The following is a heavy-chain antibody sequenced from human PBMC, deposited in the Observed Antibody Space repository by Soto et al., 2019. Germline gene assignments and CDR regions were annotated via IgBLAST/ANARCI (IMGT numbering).Heavy chain of an antibody. CDR3: ARDGVGATTFFGYFDY. V-gene: IGHV3-30*02. Sequence: PVGSLRLSCAASGFTFSGYGMHWVRQAPGKGLEWVAITRHDGSNTYYADSVRGRFTISRDNSKKTLYLQMDSLRAEDTAVYYCARDGVGATTFFGYFDYWGQGTLVTVSS. J-gene: IGHJ4*02. CDR1: GFTFSGYG. D-gene: IGHD1-26*01. CDR2: TRHDGSNT.